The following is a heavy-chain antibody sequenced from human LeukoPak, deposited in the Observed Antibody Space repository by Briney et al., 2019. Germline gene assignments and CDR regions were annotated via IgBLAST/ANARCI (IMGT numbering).Heavy chain of an antibody. CDR3: AREGTTGTTGFDP. V-gene: IGHV1-3*01. Sequence: ASVKVSCKASGYTFTSYAMQWVRQAPGQSLEWLGWINAGNGNTKYSQQFQGRVTITRDTSASTAYMEVNSLRSEDTAIYYCAREGTTGTTGFDPWGQGTLVTVSS. CDR1: GYTFTSYA. CDR2: INAGNGNT. J-gene: IGHJ5*02. D-gene: IGHD1-1*01.